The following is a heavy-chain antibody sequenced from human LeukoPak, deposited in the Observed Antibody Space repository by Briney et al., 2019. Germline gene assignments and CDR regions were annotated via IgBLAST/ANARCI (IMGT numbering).Heavy chain of an antibody. J-gene: IGHJ4*02. CDR2: IYHSGST. Sequence: PSETLSLTCTVSGGSISSYYWSWIRQPPGKGLEWIGYIYHSGSTNYNPSLKSRVTISVDTSKNQFSLKLSSVTAADTAVYYCARHLRSSGWYRYWGQGTLVTVSS. D-gene: IGHD6-19*01. CDR1: GGSISSYY. CDR3: ARHLRSSGWYRY. V-gene: IGHV4-59*08.